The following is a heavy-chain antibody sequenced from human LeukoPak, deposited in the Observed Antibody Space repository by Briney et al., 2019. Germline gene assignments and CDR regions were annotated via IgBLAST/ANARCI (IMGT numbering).Heavy chain of an antibody. D-gene: IGHD3-10*01. J-gene: IGHJ2*01. CDR3: ARVFGSGALRPDHWYFDL. Sequence: ASVKVSCKASGYTFTSYGISWVRQAPGQGLEWMGWISAYNGNTNYAQKLQGRVTMTTDTSTSTAYMELRSLRSDDTAVYYCARVFGSGALRPDHWYFDLWGRGTLVTVSS. V-gene: IGHV1-18*01. CDR2: ISAYNGNT. CDR1: GYTFTSYG.